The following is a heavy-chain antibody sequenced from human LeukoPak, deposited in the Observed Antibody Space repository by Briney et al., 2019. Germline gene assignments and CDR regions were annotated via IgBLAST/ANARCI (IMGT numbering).Heavy chain of an antibody. CDR1: GGSISSSSYY. CDR3: ARIPSSNWYNERGAFDV. V-gene: IGHV4-39*07. Sequence: PSETLSLTCTVSGGSISSSSYYWGWIRQPPGKGLEWIGSIYYSGSTYYNPSLKSRVTISVDTSKNQFSLKLRSVTAADTAVYYCARIPSSNWYNERGAFDVWGQGTMVTVSS. D-gene: IGHD6-13*01. CDR2: IYYSGST. J-gene: IGHJ3*01.